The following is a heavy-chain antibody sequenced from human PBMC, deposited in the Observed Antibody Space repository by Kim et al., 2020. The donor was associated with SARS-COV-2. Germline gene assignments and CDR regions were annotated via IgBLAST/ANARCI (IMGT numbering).Heavy chain of an antibody. CDR3: AREDLGAHLGWYFDR. J-gene: IGHJ2*01. Sequence: SETLSLTCTVSGGSISSGTYYWSWIRQPAGKGLEWIGRIYSSGTTNYNPSLKSRVTISVDTSKTQFSLKLTSVTAADTAVYYCAREDLGAHLGWYFDRWGRGTLVTVSS. CDR1: GGSISSGTYY. D-gene: IGHD3-16*01. V-gene: IGHV4-61*02. CDR2: IYSSGTT.